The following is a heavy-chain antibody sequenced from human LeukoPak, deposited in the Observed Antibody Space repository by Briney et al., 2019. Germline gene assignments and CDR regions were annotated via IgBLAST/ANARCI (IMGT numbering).Heavy chain of an antibody. Sequence: GGSLRLSCAASGNYWMHWVRQAPGKGLVWVSHINSDGSWTSYADSVKGRFTISKDNAKNTVYLQMNSLRAEDTAVYYCARDASYDSSGYPDYWGQGTLVTVSS. CDR3: ARDASYDSSGYPDY. V-gene: IGHV3-74*01. D-gene: IGHD3-22*01. CDR2: INSDGSWT. J-gene: IGHJ4*02. CDR1: GNYW.